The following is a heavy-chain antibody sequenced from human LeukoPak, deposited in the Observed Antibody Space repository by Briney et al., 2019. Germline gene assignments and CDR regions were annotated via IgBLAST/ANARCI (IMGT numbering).Heavy chain of an antibody. J-gene: IGHJ4*02. CDR2: IIYDGYYK. Sequence: GRSLRLSCAASGVSFNNYGMHWVRQAPGTGLEGVALIIYDGYYKYYADSVKGRFTISRDDSKNPLYLQVNSLRAEDTAVYYCARGDDYGGAWYYFDFWGLGTLVTVSS. D-gene: IGHD4-23*01. V-gene: IGHV3-30*03. CDR1: GVSFNNYG. CDR3: ARGDDYGGAWYYFDF.